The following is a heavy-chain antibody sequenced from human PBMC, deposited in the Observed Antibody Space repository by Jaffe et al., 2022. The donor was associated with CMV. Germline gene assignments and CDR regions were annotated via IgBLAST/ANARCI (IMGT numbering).Heavy chain of an antibody. CDR3: AREVLLSPDLYYFDY. V-gene: IGHV3-21*01. CDR1: GFTFSSYS. Sequence: EVQLVESGGGLVKPGGSLRLSCAASGFTFSSYSMNWVRQAPGKGLEWVSSISSSSSYIYYADSVKGRFTISRDNAKNSLYLQMNSLRAEDTAVYYCAREVLLSPDLYYFDYWGQGTLVTVSS. CDR2: ISSSSSYI. D-gene: IGHD3-10*01. J-gene: IGHJ4*02.